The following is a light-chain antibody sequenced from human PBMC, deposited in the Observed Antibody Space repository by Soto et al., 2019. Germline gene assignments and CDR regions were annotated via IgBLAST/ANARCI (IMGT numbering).Light chain of an antibody. CDR3: QQYGSSLPWT. V-gene: IGKV3-20*01. J-gene: IGKJ1*01. CDR1: QAVNTR. CDR2: LAS. Sequence: EIVLTQSPXTLSSFPGDRVTLSCRASQAVNTRLAWYQHKPGQAPRLLIYLASNRAAGVPARFSGSGSGTDFTLTISRLEPEDFAVYYCQQYGSSLPWTFGQGTKVDI.